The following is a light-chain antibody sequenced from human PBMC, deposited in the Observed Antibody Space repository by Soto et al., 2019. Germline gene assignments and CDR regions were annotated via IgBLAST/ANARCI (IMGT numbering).Light chain of an antibody. Sequence: QSVLTQPPSVSGAPGQRVTISCTGSASNFGAGYDVHWYQQIPGTAPKLLIFETKSRPSGVPDRFSASKSGTSASLAITGLQAEDEGDYYCQSYDSTLSARYVFGTGTKLTVL. CDR3: QSYDSTLSARYV. CDR1: ASNFGAGYD. V-gene: IGLV1-40*01. J-gene: IGLJ1*01. CDR2: ETK.